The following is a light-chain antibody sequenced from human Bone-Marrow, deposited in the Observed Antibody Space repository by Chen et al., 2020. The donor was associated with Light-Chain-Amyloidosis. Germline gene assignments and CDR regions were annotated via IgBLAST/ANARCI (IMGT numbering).Light chain of an antibody. Sequence: DIVMTQSQLSLPVTPGEPASISCRSSQSLLHSNGYKYLDWYLQKPGQSPQLLIYLGSNRASGVPDRFSGSASGTDFTLNIRRVEAEDVGVYYCMQALQTPYTFGQGTKLEI. CDR1: QSLLHSNGYKY. CDR3: MQALQTPYT. J-gene: IGKJ2*01. V-gene: IGKV2-28*01. CDR2: LGS.